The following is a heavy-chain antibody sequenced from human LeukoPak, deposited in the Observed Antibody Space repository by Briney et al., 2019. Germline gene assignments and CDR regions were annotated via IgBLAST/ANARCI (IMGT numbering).Heavy chain of an antibody. CDR2: INSDGSST. D-gene: IGHD2-2*01. CDR1: GFTVSTYL. J-gene: IGHJ4*02. V-gene: IGHV3-74*01. CDR3: ARPRQCYSTTSCANHFDY. Sequence: QPGGSLRLSCAASGFTVSTYLMHWVRQAPGKGLVWVSRINSDGSSTSYADSVKGRFTISRDNAKNTLYLEMNSLRAEDTAVYYCARPRQCYSTTSCANHFDYWGQGTLVTVSS.